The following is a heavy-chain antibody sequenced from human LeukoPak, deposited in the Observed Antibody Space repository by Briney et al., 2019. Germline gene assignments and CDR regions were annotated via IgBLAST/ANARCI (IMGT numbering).Heavy chain of an antibody. Sequence: PGGSLRLSCAASGFTLTNAWMSWVRQAPGKGLEWVGRIKSKTDGGTTDYAAPVKGRFTISRDDSKNTLYLEMNSLKIEDTAVYYCTTGRSGGSCPYWGQGTLVTVSS. D-gene: IGHD2-15*01. V-gene: IGHV3-15*01. J-gene: IGHJ4*02. CDR2: IKSKTDGGTT. CDR3: TTGRSGGSCPY. CDR1: GFTLTNAW.